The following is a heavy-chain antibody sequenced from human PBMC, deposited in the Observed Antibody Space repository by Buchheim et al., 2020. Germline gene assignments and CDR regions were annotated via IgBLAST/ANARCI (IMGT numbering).Heavy chain of an antibody. D-gene: IGHD5-24*01. Sequence: QVQLVESGGGVVQPGRSLRLSCAASGFTFSSYGMHWVRQAPGKGLEWVAVISYDGSNKYYADSVKGRFTISRDNSKNTLYLQMNSLRAEDTAVYYCAKGALLATIFDYWGQGTL. J-gene: IGHJ4*02. V-gene: IGHV3-30*18. CDR3: AKGALLATIFDY. CDR2: ISYDGSNK. CDR1: GFTFSSYG.